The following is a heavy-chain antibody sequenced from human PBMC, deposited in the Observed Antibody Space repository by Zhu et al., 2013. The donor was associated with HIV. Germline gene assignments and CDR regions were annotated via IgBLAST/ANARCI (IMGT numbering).Heavy chain of an antibody. Sequence: QVQLLQSGAEMRKPGASVKLACKTSGYTFTGYYMHWVRQAPGQGLEWMGWIIPIFGRANSAQKFQGRITITADESTSTAYMDVSRLRSEDTAVYYCARVPGVFGRVVAATPQNYYYYGMDVWDQGP. J-gene: IGHJ6*02. CDR3: ARVPGVFGRVVAATPQNYYYYGMDV. D-gene: IGHD2-15*01. CDR2: IIPIFGRA. V-gene: IGHV1-69*13. CDR1: GYTFTGYY.